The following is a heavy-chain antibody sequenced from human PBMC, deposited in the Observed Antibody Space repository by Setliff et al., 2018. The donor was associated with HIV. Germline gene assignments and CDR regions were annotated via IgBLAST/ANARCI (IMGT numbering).Heavy chain of an antibody. Sequence: ASVKVSCKASGYVFTDYYMHWVRQAPGQELGWMGRINPNSGGTNYAQKFQGRVIMTTDTSTSIAYMELKSLRSEDTAVYYCARDHHSGRGSNFPWYSDLWGRGTLVTVSS. D-gene: IGHD1-26*01. V-gene: IGHV1-2*06. J-gene: IGHJ2*01. CDR2: INPNSGGT. CDR1: GYVFTDYY. CDR3: ARDHHSGRGSNFPWYSDL.